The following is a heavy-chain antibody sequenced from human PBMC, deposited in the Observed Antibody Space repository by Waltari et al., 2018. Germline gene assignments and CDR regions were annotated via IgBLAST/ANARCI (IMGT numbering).Heavy chain of an antibody. V-gene: IGHV3-33*01. J-gene: IGHJ4*02. D-gene: IGHD1-26*01. Sequence: QVQLVESGGGVVQPGRSLRLSCAASGFTFSSYGMHWVRQAAGKGLEWVAVIWYDGSNKDYADSVKGRFTISRDNSKNTLYLQMNSLRAEDTAVYYCARDRGGTRGLDYWGQGTLVTVSS. CDR2: IWYDGSNK. CDR1: GFTFSSYG. CDR3: ARDRGGTRGLDY.